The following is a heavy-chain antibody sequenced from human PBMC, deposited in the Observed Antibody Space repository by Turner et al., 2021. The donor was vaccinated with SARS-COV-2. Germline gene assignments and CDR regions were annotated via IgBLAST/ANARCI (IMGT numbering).Heavy chain of an antibody. CDR3: ADSGSN. CDR2: INSDGSRT. V-gene: IGHV3-74*02. D-gene: IGHD3-22*01. Sequence: VPLVESGGGAVQPARSLRLSCAASGFTFSSYWMHWVRQAPGKGLVWVSRINSDGSRTSYADSVKGRFTISRDNAKNTRYLQMNSRRAEDTAVYYCADSGSNWGQGTRVTVSS. CDR1: GFTFSSYW. J-gene: IGHJ4*02.